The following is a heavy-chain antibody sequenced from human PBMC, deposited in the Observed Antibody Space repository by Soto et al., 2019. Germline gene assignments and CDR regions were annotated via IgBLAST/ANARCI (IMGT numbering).Heavy chain of an antibody. J-gene: IGHJ4*02. CDR3: ARDGTGTGVYHVTDHFDS. V-gene: IGHV3-9*01. CDR2: ISGNSRGR. Sequence: EVNLVESGGGLAQPGGSLRLACVGSGFNFEDYAMHWVRQPPGKGLEWVSGISGNSRGRGYADSVQGRFSISRDNANNAVYLQMTSLRPEDTAFYYGARDGTGTGVYHVTDHFDSWGQASVVTVPA. D-gene: IGHD1-1*01. CDR1: GFNFEDYA.